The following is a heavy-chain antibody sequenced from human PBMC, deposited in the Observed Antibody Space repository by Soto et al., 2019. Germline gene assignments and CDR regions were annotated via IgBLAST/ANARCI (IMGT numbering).Heavy chain of an antibody. J-gene: IGHJ5*02. CDR2: ISSSSSTI. V-gene: IGHV3-48*02. CDR3: ARGISPLYQLLYWFDP. Sequence: GGPLRLSCAASGFTVKSYSMNGVRQAPGKGLEWVSYISSSSSTIYYADSVKGRFTISRDNAKNSLYLQMNSLRDEDTAVYYCARGISPLYQLLYWFDPWGQGTLVTVS. D-gene: IGHD2-2*01. CDR1: GFTVKSYS.